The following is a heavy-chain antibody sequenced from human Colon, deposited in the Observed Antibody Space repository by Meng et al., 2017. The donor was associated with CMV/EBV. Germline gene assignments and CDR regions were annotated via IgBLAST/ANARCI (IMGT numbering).Heavy chain of an antibody. CDR2: ISTYNGNT. CDR1: GYVFTTYA. CDR3: ARDRSTSSWYKDGYFDS. J-gene: IGHJ4*02. V-gene: IGHV1-18*01. D-gene: IGHD6-13*01. Sequence: ASVTVSCKASGYVFTTYAINWVRQAPGQGLEWLGWISTYNGNTNYAQVLQGRVTMTTDTSTSTAYIELRSLRSDDTAVYYCARDRSTSSWYKDGYFDSWGQGTLVTVSS.